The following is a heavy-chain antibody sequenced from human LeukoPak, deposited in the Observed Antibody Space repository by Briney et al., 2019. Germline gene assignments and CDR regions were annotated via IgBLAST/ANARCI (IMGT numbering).Heavy chain of an antibody. D-gene: IGHD3-3*01. J-gene: IGHJ5*02. Sequence: GGSLRLSCAASGFTFSTYTMGWVRQAPGKGLEWVSAISGSGGSTYYADSVKGRFTISRDNSKNTLYLQMNSLRAEDTAVYYCAKEAKRITIFGVVENWFDPWGQGTLVTVSS. CDR1: GFTFSTYT. CDR3: AKEAKRITIFGVVENWFDP. CDR2: ISGSGGST. V-gene: IGHV3-23*01.